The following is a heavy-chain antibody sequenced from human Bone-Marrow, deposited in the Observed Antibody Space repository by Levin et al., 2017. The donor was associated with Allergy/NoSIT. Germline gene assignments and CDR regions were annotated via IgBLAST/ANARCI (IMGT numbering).Heavy chain of an antibody. D-gene: IGHD3-3*01. CDR2: MNPDSGTR. CDR1: GYTFTSYD. J-gene: IGHJ6*02. CDR3: ARRNRITVYGIVPNGMDV. V-gene: IGHV1-8*01. Sequence: GESLKISCKASGYTFTSYDINWVRQATGQGLEWMGWMNPDSGTRGYSQKFEGRVTFTRNTSISTAYMELSSLTSDDTAVYFCARRNRITVYGIVPNGMDVWGQGTTVTVS.